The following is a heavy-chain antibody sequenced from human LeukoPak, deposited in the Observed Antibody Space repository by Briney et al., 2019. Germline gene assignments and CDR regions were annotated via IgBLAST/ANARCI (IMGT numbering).Heavy chain of an antibody. CDR1: GYTFTGYY. CDR3: ARGRGLWFGVSGYMDV. V-gene: IGHV1-2*02. CDR2: INPNSGGT. D-gene: IGHD3-10*01. J-gene: IGHJ6*03. Sequence: ASVKVSCKASGYTFTGYYMHWVRQAPGQGLEWMGWINPNSGGTNYAQKFQGRVTMTRDTSISTVYMELSRLRSDDTAVYYCARGRGLWFGVSGYMDVWGKGTTVTVSS.